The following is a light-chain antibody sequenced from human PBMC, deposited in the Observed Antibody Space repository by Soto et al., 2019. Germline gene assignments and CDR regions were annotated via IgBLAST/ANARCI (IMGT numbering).Light chain of an antibody. CDR1: QGINTF. CDR2: AAS. Sequence: IQLTQSPSSLSASVGDRVTITCRASQGINTFLAWYQQKAGKAPKLLIYAASTLQSGVPSRFSGSGSGTDFTLTISCLQSEDFATYYCQQYYSYPWTFGQGTKVDIK. V-gene: IGKV1-9*01. CDR3: QQYYSYPWT. J-gene: IGKJ1*01.